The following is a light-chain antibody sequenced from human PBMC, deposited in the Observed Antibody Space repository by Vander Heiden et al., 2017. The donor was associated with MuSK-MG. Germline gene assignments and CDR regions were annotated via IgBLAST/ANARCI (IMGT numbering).Light chain of an antibody. V-gene: IGLV3-19*01. J-gene: IGLJ2*01. CDR1: SLRTFS. Sequence: SSELTQDPGVSVALGQTVRITCRGDSLRTFSATWFQQRPGQAPMVVVHGKNYRHSGIPDRFSGSTSGDTASLTITGAQAEDEADYYCNARDSSGFRLVFGGGTKLTVL. CDR3: NARDSSGFRLV. CDR2: GKN.